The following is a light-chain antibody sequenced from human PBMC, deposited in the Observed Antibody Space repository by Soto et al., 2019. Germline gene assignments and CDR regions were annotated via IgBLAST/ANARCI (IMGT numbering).Light chain of an antibody. CDR2: KAS. V-gene: IGKV1-5*03. Sequence: DIQMTQSPSTLSAFVGDRVTITCRASQSINSWLAWYQQKPGKAPKLLIYKASNLESGVPSRFSGSGSGTAFTLTISSLQPDDFASYYCQQYNTYSRTFAQGTKVEIK. CDR3: QQYNTYSRT. J-gene: IGKJ1*01. CDR1: QSINSW.